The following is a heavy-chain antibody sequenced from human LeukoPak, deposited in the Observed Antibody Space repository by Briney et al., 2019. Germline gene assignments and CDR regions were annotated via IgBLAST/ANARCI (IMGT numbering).Heavy chain of an antibody. J-gene: IGHJ4*02. D-gene: IGHD6-19*01. CDR1: ELTVSSNC. CDR3: AHQSSGWRYYFDY. Sequence: GGSLRLSCAASELTVSSNCMTWVRQAPGKGLEWVSFIYSDGSTYYADSVKGRFTISRDNAKNSLYLQMNSLRAEDTAVYYCAHQSSGWRYYFDYWGQGTLVTVSS. V-gene: IGHV3-66*01. CDR2: IYSDGST.